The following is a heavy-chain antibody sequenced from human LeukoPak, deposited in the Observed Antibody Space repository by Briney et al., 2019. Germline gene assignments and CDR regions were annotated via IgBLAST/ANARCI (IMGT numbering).Heavy chain of an antibody. CDR3: ARDTGERPGDY. CDR1: GFILSSYS. D-gene: IGHD2-8*02. V-gene: IGHV3-48*02. CDR2: ISSSSSAI. J-gene: IGHJ4*02. Sequence: GGSLRLSCAASGFILSSYSMIWVRQAPGKGLEWVSYISSSSSAIYYADSVKGRFTISRDNAKNSLYLQINSLRDEDTAVYYCARDTGERPGDYWGQGTLVTVSS.